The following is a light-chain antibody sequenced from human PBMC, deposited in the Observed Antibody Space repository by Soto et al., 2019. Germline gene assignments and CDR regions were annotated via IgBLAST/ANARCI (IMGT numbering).Light chain of an antibody. CDR1: RSDVGGYNY. CDR2: EVS. J-gene: IGLJ3*02. CDR3: ISYTFRTTLV. V-gene: IGLV2-14*01. Sequence: QSALTQPASVSGSPGQSITISCTGTRSDVGGYNYVSWYQQHPGKAPKLMIYEVSHRPSGVSNRFSGSKSGNTASLTISGLQAEDEADYYCISYTFRTTLVFGGGTKLTVL.